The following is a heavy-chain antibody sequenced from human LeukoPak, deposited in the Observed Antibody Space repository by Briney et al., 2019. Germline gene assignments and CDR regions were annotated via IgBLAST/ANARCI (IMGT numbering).Heavy chain of an antibody. CDR1: GYTFTNYA. V-gene: IGHV1-3*03. CDR3: SRGRGTIGSNRDFYFYYYMDI. Sequence: GASVKVSCKASGYTFTNYAMHWVRLAPGQRLQWMGWINLVNGNTKYSQYFEDRVIITRDTSASTVYMELSSLRPDDMAVYYCSRGRGTIGSNRDFYFYYYMDIWGNGTTVTVSS. D-gene: IGHD2-21*01. CDR2: INLVNGNT. J-gene: IGHJ6*03.